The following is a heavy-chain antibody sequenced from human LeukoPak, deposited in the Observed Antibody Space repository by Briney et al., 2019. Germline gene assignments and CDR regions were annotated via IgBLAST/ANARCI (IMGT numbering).Heavy chain of an antibody. CDR1: GGSISSSSYY. Sequence: SETLSLTCTVSGGSISSSSYYWGWIRQPPGKGLEWIGSIYYSGSTYYNPSLKSRVTISVDTSKNQFYLKLSSVTAADTAVYYCARPAFGVYSNYVFDYWGQGTLVTVSS. V-gene: IGHV4-39*01. J-gene: IGHJ4*02. CDR2: IYYSGST. CDR3: ARPAFGVYSNYVFDY. D-gene: IGHD4-11*01.